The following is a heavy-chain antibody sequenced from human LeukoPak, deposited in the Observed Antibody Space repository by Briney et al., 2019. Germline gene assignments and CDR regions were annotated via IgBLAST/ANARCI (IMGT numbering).Heavy chain of an antibody. CDR3: AKDLVSGWPEGAFDI. CDR1: GFTFSSYA. D-gene: IGHD6-19*01. Sequence: PGGTLRLSCAASGFTFSSYAMSWVRQAPGKGLEWVSAIGGSGGSTYYADSVKGRFTISRDNSKNTLYLQMNSLRAEDTAVYYCAKDLVSGWPEGAFDIWGQGTMVTVSS. J-gene: IGHJ3*02. CDR2: IGGSGGST. V-gene: IGHV3-23*01.